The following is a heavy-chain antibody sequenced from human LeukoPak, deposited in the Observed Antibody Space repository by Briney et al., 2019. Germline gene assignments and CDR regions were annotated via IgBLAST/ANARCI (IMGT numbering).Heavy chain of an antibody. Sequence: SETLSLTCAVYGGSFSYYYWSWIRQPPGKGLEWIGEINHSGITNYNPSLKSRVTISADTSKNQFSLKLTSVNAADTAVYYCASPARDFADSGAITWWGQGTLVTVSS. CDR2: INHSGIT. D-gene: IGHD4-17*01. V-gene: IGHV4-34*01. J-gene: IGHJ4*02. CDR1: GGSFSYYY. CDR3: ASPARDFADSGAITW.